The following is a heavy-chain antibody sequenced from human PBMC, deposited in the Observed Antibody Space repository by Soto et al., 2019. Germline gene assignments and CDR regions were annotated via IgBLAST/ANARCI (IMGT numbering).Heavy chain of an antibody. Sequence: ASVKVSCKASGGTFSSYAISWVRQAPGQGLEWMGGIIPIFGTANYAQKFQGRVTITADESTSTAYMELSSLRSEDTAVYYCARVNRDIVVVPAAMGAYYFDYCGQGTLVTVSS. CDR3: ARVNRDIVVVPAAMGAYYFDY. J-gene: IGHJ4*02. V-gene: IGHV1-69*13. CDR1: GGTFSSYA. D-gene: IGHD2-2*01. CDR2: IIPIFGTA.